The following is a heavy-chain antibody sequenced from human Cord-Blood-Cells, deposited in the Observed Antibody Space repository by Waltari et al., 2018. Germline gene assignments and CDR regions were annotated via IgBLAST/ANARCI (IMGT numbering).Heavy chain of an antibody. CDR3: ASQYCSSTSCYPGAFDI. CDR1: GGTFSSYA. D-gene: IGHD2-2*01. J-gene: IGHJ3*02. V-gene: IGHV1-69*09. CDR2: IIPILGIA. Sequence: QVQLVQSGAEVKKPGSSVKVSCKASGGTFSSYAISWVRQAPGQGLEWMGRIIPILGIANYAQKFQGRVTITADKSTSTAYMELSSLRSEDTAVYYCASQYCSSTSCYPGAFDIWGQGTMVTVSS.